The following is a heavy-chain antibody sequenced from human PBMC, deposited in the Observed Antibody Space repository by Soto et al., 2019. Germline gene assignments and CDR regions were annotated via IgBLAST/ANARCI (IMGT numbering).Heavy chain of an antibody. Sequence: SETLSLTCTVSGGSISSGDYYWSWIRQPPGKGLEWIGYIYYSGSTYYNTSLKSQVTISVDTSKNQFSLKLSSVTAADTAVYYCARAYGSGSYASDYYYYGMDVWGQGATVTVSS. CDR3: ARAYGSGSYASDYYYYGMDV. CDR2: IYYSGST. CDR1: GGSISSGDYY. J-gene: IGHJ6*02. D-gene: IGHD3-10*01. V-gene: IGHV4-30-4*01.